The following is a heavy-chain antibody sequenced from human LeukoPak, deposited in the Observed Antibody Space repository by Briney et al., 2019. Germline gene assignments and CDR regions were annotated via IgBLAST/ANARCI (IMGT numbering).Heavy chain of an antibody. D-gene: IGHD6-19*01. J-gene: IGHJ4*02. CDR3: TRGSGWVDY. CDR1: GFTFGDYA. CDR2: TGGKVYGGTT. Sequence: GGSLRLSCTASGFTFGDYAMSWVRQAPGKGLEWVDFTGGKVYGGTTEYAASVKGRFTISRDDSKSIAYLQMNSLKTEDTAVYYCTRGSGWVDYWGQGTLVTVSS. V-gene: IGHV3-49*04.